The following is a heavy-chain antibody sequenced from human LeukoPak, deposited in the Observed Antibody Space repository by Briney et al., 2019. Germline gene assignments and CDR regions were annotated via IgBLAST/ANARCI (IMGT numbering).Heavy chain of an antibody. CDR3: ARGLVSAYGSGTYYFDS. D-gene: IGHD3-10*01. CDR1: GFTFSAYS. J-gene: IGHJ4*02. CDR2: ISSSSSHI. Sequence: GGSLRLSCAASGFTFSAYSMHWVRQAPGKGLEWVSAISSSSSHIFYADSVKGRFTISRDNAKNSLYLQMNSLTAEDTAVYYCARGLVSAYGSGTYYFDSWGQGSLVTVSS. V-gene: IGHV3-21*01.